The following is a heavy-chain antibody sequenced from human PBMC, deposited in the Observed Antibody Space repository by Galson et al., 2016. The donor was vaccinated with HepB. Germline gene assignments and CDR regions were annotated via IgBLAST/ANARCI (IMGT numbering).Heavy chain of an antibody. Sequence: LRLSCAASGFTFSGYALSWVRQAPGKGLDWVSTINTSGGSTYYADSVKGRFTISRDNSKNTLYLLMNSLRAEDTAVYYCARGLTIYFDYWGQGTLVTVSS. D-gene: IGHD3-10*01. J-gene: IGHJ4*02. CDR3: ARGLTIYFDY. CDR2: INTSGGST. CDR1: GFTFSGYA. V-gene: IGHV3-23*01.